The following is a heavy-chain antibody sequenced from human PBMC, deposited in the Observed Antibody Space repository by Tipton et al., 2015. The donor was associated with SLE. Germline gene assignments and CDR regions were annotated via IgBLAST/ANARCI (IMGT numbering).Heavy chain of an antibody. Sequence: SLRLSCAASGFTFSSYGMHWVRQAPGKGLEWVAVISYDGSNKYYADSVKGRFTISRDNSKNTLYLQMNSLKAEDTAVYYCAKVDSSGVPFWFDYWGQETLVTVSS. D-gene: IGHD6-19*01. CDR1: GFTFSSYG. V-gene: IGHV3-30*18. CDR2: ISYDGSNK. CDR3: AKVDSSGVPFWFDY. J-gene: IGHJ4*02.